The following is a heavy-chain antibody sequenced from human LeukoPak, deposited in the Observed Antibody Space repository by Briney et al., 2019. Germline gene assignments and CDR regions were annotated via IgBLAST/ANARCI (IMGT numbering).Heavy chain of an antibody. CDR3: AGQNSSSSPWYFDY. D-gene: IGHD6-6*01. Sequence: GASVKVSCKASGYMFTNYAMNWVRQAPGQGLEWMGRIIPILGIANYAQKFQGRVTITADESTSTAYMELSSLRSEDTAVYYCAGQNSSSSPWYFDYWGQGTLVTVSS. J-gene: IGHJ4*02. CDR1: GYMFTNYA. CDR2: IIPILGIA. V-gene: IGHV1-69*04.